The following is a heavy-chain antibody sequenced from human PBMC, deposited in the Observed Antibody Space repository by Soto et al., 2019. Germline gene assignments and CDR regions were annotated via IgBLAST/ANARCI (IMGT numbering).Heavy chain of an antibody. CDR2: IIPIFGTA. CDR1: GGTFSSYA. V-gene: IGHV1-69*01. Sequence: QVQLVQSGAEVKKPGSSVKVSCKASGGTFSSYAISWVRQAPGQGLEWMGGIIPIFGTANYAQKFQGRVTITADESTSTAYMELSSLRSEDTAVYYCARDQGRGQNCGWARGDYYGMDVWGQGTTVTVSS. J-gene: IGHJ6*02. D-gene: IGHD7-27*01. CDR3: ARDQGRGQNCGWARGDYYGMDV.